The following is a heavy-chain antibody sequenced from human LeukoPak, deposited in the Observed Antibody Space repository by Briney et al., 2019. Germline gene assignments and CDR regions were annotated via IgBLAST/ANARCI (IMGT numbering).Heavy chain of an antibody. CDR2: ISAYNGNT. Sequence: ASVKVSCKASGYTFTSYGISWVRQAPGQGLEWMGWISAYNGNTNYAQKLQGRVTMTTDTSTSTAYMELRSLRSDDTAVYYRARDGRITIFGVVTNDAFDIWGQGTMVTVSS. J-gene: IGHJ3*02. V-gene: IGHV1-18*01. CDR3: ARDGRITIFGVVTNDAFDI. CDR1: GYTFTSYG. D-gene: IGHD3-3*01.